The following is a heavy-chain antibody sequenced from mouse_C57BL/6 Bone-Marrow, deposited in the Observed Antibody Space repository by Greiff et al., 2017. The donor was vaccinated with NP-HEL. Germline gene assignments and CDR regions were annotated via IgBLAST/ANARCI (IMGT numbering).Heavy chain of an antibody. D-gene: IGHD1-1*02. V-gene: IGHV1-54*01. CDR1: GYAFTNYL. CDR3: ARCRDYGTRFAY. J-gene: IGHJ3*01. CDR2: INPGSGGT. Sequence: VQLQQSGAELVRPGTSVKVSCKASGYAFTNYLIEWVKQRPGQGLEWIGVINPGSGGTNYNEKFKGKATLTADKSSSTAYMQLSSLTSEDSAVYFCARCRDYGTRFAYWGQGTLVTVSA.